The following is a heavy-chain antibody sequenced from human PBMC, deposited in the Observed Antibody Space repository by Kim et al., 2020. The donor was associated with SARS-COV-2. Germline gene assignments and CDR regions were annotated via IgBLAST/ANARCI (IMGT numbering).Heavy chain of an antibody. Sequence: YVDSLKGRFTISGDNAKNSLDLQMDSLRAEDTAIYYCARLYCGTSTCYFDYWAQGTLVTVSS. D-gene: IGHD2-21*01. V-gene: IGHV3-7*03. J-gene: IGHJ4*02. CDR3: ARLYCGTSTCYFDY.